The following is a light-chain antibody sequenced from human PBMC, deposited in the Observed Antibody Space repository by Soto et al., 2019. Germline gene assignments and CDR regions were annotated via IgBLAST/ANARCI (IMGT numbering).Light chain of an antibody. J-gene: IGKJ2*01. Sequence: EIVLTQSPGTLSLSPGERATLSCRASQSVSSSYLAWYQQKPGQAHRLLIYGASSRATGIPDRFSGSGSGTDFTLTISRMEREDFAVYYCQQYGSSPRVYTFGQGTKLEIK. CDR2: GAS. CDR3: QQYGSSPRVYT. V-gene: IGKV3-20*01. CDR1: QSVSSSY.